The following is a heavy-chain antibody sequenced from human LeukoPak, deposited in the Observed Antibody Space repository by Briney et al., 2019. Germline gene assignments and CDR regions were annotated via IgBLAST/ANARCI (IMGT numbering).Heavy chain of an antibody. CDR1: GFTFSSYS. D-gene: IGHD1-26*01. J-gene: IGHJ4*02. V-gene: IGHV3-64D*06. CDR2: INNNGAST. Sequence: GGSLRLSCSASGFTFSSYSMDWVRQAPGKGPEYVSGINNNGASTQYADSVKGRFTISRDNSKNTVYLQMSSLRPEDTAVYYCVKAKVGATFDSWGQGTLVIVSS. CDR3: VKAKVGATFDS.